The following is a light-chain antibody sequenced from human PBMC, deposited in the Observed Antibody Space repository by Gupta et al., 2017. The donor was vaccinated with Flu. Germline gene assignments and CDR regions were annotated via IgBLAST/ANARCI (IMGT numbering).Light chain of an antibody. J-gene: IGLJ1*01. Sequence: QSALTQPASVSGSPGQPITISCTGTSSDVGGYNYVSWYQQHPGKAPKLMMYEVSNRPSGVSNRFSGSKSGNTASLTISSLQAEDEADYYCSSYTINTTLVFGTGTKVTVL. CDR1: SSDVGGYNY. CDR3: SSYTINTTLV. CDR2: EVS. V-gene: IGLV2-14*01.